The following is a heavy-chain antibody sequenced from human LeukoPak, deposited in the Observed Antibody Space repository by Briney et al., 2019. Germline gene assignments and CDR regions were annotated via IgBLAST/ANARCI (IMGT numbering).Heavy chain of an antibody. CDR1: GYTFTGYY. J-gene: IGHJ4*02. V-gene: IGHV1-2*02. CDR3: ARDLNPIASSCH. Sequence: ASVKVSCKASGYTFTGYYMHWVRQAPGQGLEWMGWINPNSGGTNYAQKFQGRVTMTRDTSISTAYMELSRLRSDDTAVYYCARDLNPIASSCHWGQGTLVTVSS. D-gene: IGHD6-13*01. CDR2: INPNSGGT.